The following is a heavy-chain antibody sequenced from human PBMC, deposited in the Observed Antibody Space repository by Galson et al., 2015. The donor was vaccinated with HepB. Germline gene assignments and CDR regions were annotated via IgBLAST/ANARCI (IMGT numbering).Heavy chain of an antibody. D-gene: IGHD4-17*01. CDR1: AFTFSRYG. CDR2: ISYDGSNK. Sequence: SLRLSCAASAFTFSRYGMHWVRQAPGKGLEWVAVISYDGSNKYYADSVKGRFTISRDNAKNSLYLQINSLRADDTAVYYCARVADSDYGDHTHFDYWGQGSLVTVSS. J-gene: IGHJ4*02. V-gene: IGHV3-30-3*01. CDR3: ARVADSDYGDHTHFDY.